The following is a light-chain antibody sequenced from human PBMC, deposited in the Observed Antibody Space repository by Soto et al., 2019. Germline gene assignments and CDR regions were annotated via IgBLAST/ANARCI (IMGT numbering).Light chain of an antibody. CDR1: QSVSSNF. J-gene: IGKJ5*01. CDR3: QQRSNWPIT. V-gene: IGKV3D-20*02. Sequence: EIVLTQAPGTLALSPGERATLSCRASQSVSSNFLAWYQQKPGQAPRLLIYGASNRATGIPDGFSGSGSGTDFTLTISRLEPEDFAVYYCQQRSNWPITFGQGTRLEIK. CDR2: GAS.